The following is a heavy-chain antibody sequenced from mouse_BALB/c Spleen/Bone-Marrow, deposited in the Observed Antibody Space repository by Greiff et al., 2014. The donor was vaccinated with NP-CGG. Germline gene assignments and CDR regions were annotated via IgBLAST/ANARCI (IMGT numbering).Heavy chain of an antibody. CDR1: GCTFTSYY. V-gene: IGHV1S56*01. Sequence: QVQLQQSGPELVKPGASVRISCKASGCTFTSYYIHWVKQRPGQGLEWIGWIYPGNVNTKYNEKFKGKATLTADKSSSTAYMQLSSLTSEDSAVYFCAREGYGRYFDYWGQGTTLTVSS. CDR3: AREGYGRYFDY. J-gene: IGHJ2*01. CDR2: IYPGNVNT. D-gene: IGHD2-14*01.